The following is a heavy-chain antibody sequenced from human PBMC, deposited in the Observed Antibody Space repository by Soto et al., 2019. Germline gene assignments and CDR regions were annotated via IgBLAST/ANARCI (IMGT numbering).Heavy chain of an antibody. D-gene: IGHD3-3*01. V-gene: IGHV1-24*01. Sequence: GASVKVSCKVSGYTLTELSMHWVRQAPGKGLEWMGGFDPEDGETIYAQKFQGRVTMTEDTSTDTAYMELSSLRSEDTAVYYCATTFAVRSGSRAFDIWGQGTMVTVSS. CDR2: FDPEDGET. CDR3: ATTFAVRSGSRAFDI. J-gene: IGHJ3*02. CDR1: GYTLTELS.